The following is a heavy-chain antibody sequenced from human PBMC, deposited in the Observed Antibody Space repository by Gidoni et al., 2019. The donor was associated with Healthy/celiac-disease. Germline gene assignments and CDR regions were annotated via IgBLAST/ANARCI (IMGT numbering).Heavy chain of an antibody. CDR3: ARDPAAAAGTFDY. D-gene: IGHD6-13*01. Sequence: EVQLVESGGGLVQPGGSLRLSCAASGFTFSSYEMNWVRQAPGKGLEWVSYISSSGSTIYYADSVKGRFTSARDNAKNSLYLQRNSLRAEDTAVYYCARDPAAAAGTFDYWGQGTLVTVSS. V-gene: IGHV3-48*03. CDR1: GFTFSSYE. J-gene: IGHJ4*02. CDR2: ISSSGSTI.